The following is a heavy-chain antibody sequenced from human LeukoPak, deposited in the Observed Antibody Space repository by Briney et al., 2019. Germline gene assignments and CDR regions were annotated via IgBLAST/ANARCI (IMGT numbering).Heavy chain of an antibody. CDR1: GFTFSSYA. CDR2: INHSGST. Sequence: GSLRLSCAASGFTFSSYAMHWVRQPPGKGLEWIGEINHSGSTNYNPSLKSRVTISVDTSKNQFSLKLSSVTAADTAVYYCARVLIQLWTARVDYWGQGTLVTVSS. D-gene: IGHD5-18*01. J-gene: IGHJ4*02. V-gene: IGHV4-34*01. CDR3: ARVLIQLWTARVDY.